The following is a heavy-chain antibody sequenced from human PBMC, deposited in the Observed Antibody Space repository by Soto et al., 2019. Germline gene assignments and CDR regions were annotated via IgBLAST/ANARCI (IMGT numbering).Heavy chain of an antibody. CDR2: IYYSGST. Sequence: SETLSLTCTVSGGSISSGGYYWSWIRQHPGKGLEWIGYIYYSGSTYYNPSLKSRVTISVDTSKNQFSLKLSSVTAADTAVYYCARSPFRVLSGRVLYFDYWGQGTLVTVSS. V-gene: IGHV4-31*03. D-gene: IGHD2-15*01. J-gene: IGHJ4*02. CDR1: GGSISSGGYY. CDR3: ARSPFRVLSGRVLYFDY.